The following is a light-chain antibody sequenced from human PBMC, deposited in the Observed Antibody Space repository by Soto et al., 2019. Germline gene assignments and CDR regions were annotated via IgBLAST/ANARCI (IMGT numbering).Light chain of an antibody. CDR3: TSYAGNDIWV. V-gene: IGLV2-8*01. CDR2: EVN. Sequence: QSALTQPRSASGSPGQSVTISCTGTSSDVGAYKHVSWYQQHPGKAPKLMIYEVNKRPSGVPDRFSGSKSGNTASLTVSGLQAEDEADYYCTSYAGNDIWVFGGGTKVTVL. J-gene: IGLJ3*02. CDR1: SSDVGAYKH.